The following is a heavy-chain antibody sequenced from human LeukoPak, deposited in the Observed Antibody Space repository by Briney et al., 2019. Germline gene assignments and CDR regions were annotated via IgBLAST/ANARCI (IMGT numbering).Heavy chain of an antibody. CDR1: GFTFSSYI. Sequence: GGSLRLSCAASGFTFSSYIVNWVRQAPGKGLEWISSISSGSTFIYYADSVKGRSTISRDNAKNSLFLQMNSLRAEDTAVYYCATDRSGWYMYFFDYWGQGTVVTVSS. CDR3: ATDRSGWYMYFFDY. CDR2: ISSGSTFI. V-gene: IGHV3-21*01. J-gene: IGHJ4*02. D-gene: IGHD6-19*01.